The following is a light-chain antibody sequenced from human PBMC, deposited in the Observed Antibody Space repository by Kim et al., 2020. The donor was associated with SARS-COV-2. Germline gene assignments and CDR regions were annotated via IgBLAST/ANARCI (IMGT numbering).Light chain of an antibody. V-gene: IGLV7-46*01. Sequence: QAVVTQEPSLTVSPGGTVTLTCGSSAGAVTSGHYPYWFQQKPGQAPRTLIYDINNRNSWTNARFSGSLPGGKAALTLSGAQPEDEADYYCLLTYNNIRIFGGGTQLTVL. CDR2: DIN. J-gene: IGLJ2*01. CDR3: LLTYNNIRI. CDR1: AGAVTSGHY.